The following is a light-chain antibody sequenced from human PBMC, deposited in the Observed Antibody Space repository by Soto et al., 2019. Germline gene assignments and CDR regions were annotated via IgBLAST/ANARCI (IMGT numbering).Light chain of an antibody. CDR2: EVS. V-gene: IGLV2-14*01. J-gene: IGLJ2*01. CDR3: SSYTSSSTVV. CDR1: SSDVGGYNY. Sequence: QSVLTQPASVSGSPGQSINISCTGTSSDVGGYNYVSWYQQHPGKAPKLMIYEVSNRPSGVSKRFSGSKSGNTASLTISGVQAEDEADYYCSSYTSSSTVVFVGGTKLTVL.